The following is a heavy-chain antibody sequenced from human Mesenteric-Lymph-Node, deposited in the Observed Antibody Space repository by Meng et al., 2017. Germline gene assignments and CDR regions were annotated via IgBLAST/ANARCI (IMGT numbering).Heavy chain of an antibody. D-gene: IGHD6-13*01. J-gene: IGHJ4*02. V-gene: IGHV3-23*01. Sequence: GESLKISCAASGFTFNNYAMDWVRQAPGKGLEWVSAIGGSGTTTYYADSVKGRFTISRDNSKNTLFLQMNSLRAEDTAVYYCATSTYSSSWYYFGYWGQGTLVTVSS. CDR2: IGGSGTTT. CDR1: GFTFNNYA. CDR3: ATSTYSSSWYYFGY.